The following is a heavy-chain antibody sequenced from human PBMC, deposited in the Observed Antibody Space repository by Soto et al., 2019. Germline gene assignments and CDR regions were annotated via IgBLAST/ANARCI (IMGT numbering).Heavy chain of an antibody. J-gene: IGHJ4*02. CDR2: TYDSRTP. Sequence: SETLSLTCTVSGASVSSAGRYWTWFRQHPGRGLEWIGDTYDSRTPYYNPSLKSRLTISSDPPKNRFSLQMTSVTAADTAVYYCARAMTTVTTTDYWGQGTLVTVSS. D-gene: IGHD4-17*01. CDR3: ARAMTTVTTTDY. V-gene: IGHV4-31*03. CDR1: GASVSSAGRY.